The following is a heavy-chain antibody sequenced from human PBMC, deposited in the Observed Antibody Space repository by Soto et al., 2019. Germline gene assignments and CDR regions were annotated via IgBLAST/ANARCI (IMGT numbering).Heavy chain of an antibody. CDR1: GYKFSSYA. Sequence: QLQLMQSGGEARNPGASVKVSCEASGYKFSSYAISWLRQAPGQGLVWMGLITPNSGYTNYAQKFQGRLILTTDIPSSTAYMELTSLTYDDTAMYYCATSYDTGFDPWGQGTLVSVS. CDR2: ITPNSGYT. CDR3: ATSYDTGFDP. V-gene: IGHV1-18*01. D-gene: IGHD3-9*01. J-gene: IGHJ5*02.